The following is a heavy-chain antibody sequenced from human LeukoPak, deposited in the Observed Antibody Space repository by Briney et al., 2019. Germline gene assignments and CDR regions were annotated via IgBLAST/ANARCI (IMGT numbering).Heavy chain of an antibody. V-gene: IGHV4-61*01. CDR1: GGSVSSGSYY. J-gene: IGHJ5*02. Sequence: SETLSLTCSVSGGSVSSGSYYWSWIRQPPGMGLEWIGSIHYSGSTNYNPSLKSRVTISVDTSKNQFSLKLSSVTAADTAVYYCARRGSSSWYGWFDPWGQGTLVTVSS. CDR2: IHYSGST. D-gene: IGHD6-13*01. CDR3: ARRGSSSWYGWFDP.